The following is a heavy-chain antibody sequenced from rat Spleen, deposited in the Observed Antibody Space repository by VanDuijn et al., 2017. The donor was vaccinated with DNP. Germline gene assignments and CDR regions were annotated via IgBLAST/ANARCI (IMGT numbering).Heavy chain of an antibody. J-gene: IGHJ4*01. V-gene: IGHV5-7*01. Sequence: EVQLVESGGGLVQPGRSLKVSCVGSGSTFSDYNMAWVRQAPKKGLEWVATISFDGSNTNYRDSVKGRFTVSRDNAESTLYLQMDRLRSEDTATYYCARPDAWGQGTSVTVSS. CDR1: GSTFSDYN. CDR3: ARPDA. CDR2: ISFDGSNT.